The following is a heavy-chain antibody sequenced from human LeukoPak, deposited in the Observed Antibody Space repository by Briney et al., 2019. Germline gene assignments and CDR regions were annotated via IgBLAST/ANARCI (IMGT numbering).Heavy chain of an antibody. D-gene: IGHD2-21*02. CDR1: GFTFSSYE. CDR2: ISGSGTTI. CDR3: ARDRSSVTAWVDY. V-gene: IGHV3-48*03. Sequence: GGSLRLSCAASGFTFSSYEMNWVRQAPGKGLEWVSYISGSGTTIYYADSVKGRFTISRDNAKNSLYLQMNSLRAEDTAVYFCARDRSSVTAWVDYWGQGTLVTISS. J-gene: IGHJ4*02.